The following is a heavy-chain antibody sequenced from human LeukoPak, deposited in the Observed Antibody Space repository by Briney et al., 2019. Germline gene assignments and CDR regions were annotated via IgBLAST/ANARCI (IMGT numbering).Heavy chain of an antibody. CDR3: ARDRIVVVTAPFDY. CDR1: GYTFTSYG. CDR2: ISAYNGNT. Sequence: GASVKVSCKASGYTFTSYGISWVRQAPGQGLEWMGWISAYNGNTNYAQKLQGRVTMTTDTSTSTAYMEPRSLRSDDTAVYYCARDRIVVVTAPFDYWGQGTLVTVSS. J-gene: IGHJ4*02. D-gene: IGHD2-21*02. V-gene: IGHV1-18*01.